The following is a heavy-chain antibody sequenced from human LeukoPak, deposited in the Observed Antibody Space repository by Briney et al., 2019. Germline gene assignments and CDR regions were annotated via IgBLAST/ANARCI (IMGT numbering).Heavy chain of an antibody. CDR2: IRYDGSNK. J-gene: IGHJ4*02. CDR3: AKATQLRHSGYDL. Sequence: PGGSPRLSCAATGFTFSSYGMHWVRQAPGKGLDWVAFIRYDGSNKYYADSVKGRFTISRDNSKNTLYLQMNSLRAEDTAVYYCAKATQLRHSGYDLWGQGTLVTVSS. V-gene: IGHV3-30*02. D-gene: IGHD5-12*01. CDR1: GFTFSSYG.